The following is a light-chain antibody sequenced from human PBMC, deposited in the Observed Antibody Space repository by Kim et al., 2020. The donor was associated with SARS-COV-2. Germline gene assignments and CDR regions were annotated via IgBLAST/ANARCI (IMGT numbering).Light chain of an antibody. Sequence: SGSPGQSITISCTGTSSDVGRYNYVSWYQHYPGKAPKLLIYEVSKRPSGVPDRFSGSKSGNTAYLTVSGLQAEDEADYYCTSYVVRFGTGTKVTVL. CDR3: TSYVVR. V-gene: IGLV2-8*01. CDR1: SSDVGRYNY. CDR2: EVS. J-gene: IGLJ1*01.